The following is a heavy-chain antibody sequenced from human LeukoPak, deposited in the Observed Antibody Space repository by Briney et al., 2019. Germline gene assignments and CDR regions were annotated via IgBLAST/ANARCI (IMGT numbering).Heavy chain of an antibody. J-gene: IGHJ4*02. V-gene: IGHV4-38-2*02. CDR1: GYFISSGYY. Sequence: PSETLSLTCTVSGYFISSGYYWGWIRQPPGKGLQWIGSIHHSGSTYYNPSLKSRVTISVDTSKNQFSLKLSSVTAADTAVYYCARTQKIPLLLWFGEFTKPKYYFDYWGQGTLVTVSS. D-gene: IGHD3-10*01. CDR2: IHHSGST. CDR3: ARTQKIPLLLWFGEFTKPKYYFDY.